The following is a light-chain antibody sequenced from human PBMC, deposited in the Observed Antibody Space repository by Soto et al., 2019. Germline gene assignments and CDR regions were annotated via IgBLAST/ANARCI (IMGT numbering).Light chain of an antibody. CDR3: QHYNSYSEA. V-gene: IGKV1-5*03. CDR2: KAS. CDR1: QTISSW. J-gene: IGKJ5*01. Sequence: DIQMTQSPSTLSGSVGARVTITCRASQTISSWLDWYQQHPGKDPKLLIYKASTLKSGVPSRFSGSGSGTEFTLTISSLQPDDFATYYCQHYNSYSEAFGQGTHWRL.